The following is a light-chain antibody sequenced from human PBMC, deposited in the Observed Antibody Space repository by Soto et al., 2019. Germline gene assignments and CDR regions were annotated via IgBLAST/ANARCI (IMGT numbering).Light chain of an antibody. CDR1: SSDVGGYNY. CDR2: DVS. Sequence: HSVLTQPASVSGSPGQSITISCTGTSSDVGGYNYVSWYQQHPGKAPKLMIYDVSNRPSGVSNRFSGSKSGNTASLTISGLQAEDEGDYYCSSFTSSSAYVFGSGTKLTVL. J-gene: IGLJ1*01. V-gene: IGLV2-14*01. CDR3: SSFTSSSAYV.